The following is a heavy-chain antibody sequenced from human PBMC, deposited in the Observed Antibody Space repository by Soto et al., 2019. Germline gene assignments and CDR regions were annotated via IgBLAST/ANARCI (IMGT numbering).Heavy chain of an antibody. D-gene: IGHD2-15*01. Sequence: SETLSLTCAVYGGSSSGYYWSWIRQPPGKGLEWIGEINHSGSTNYNPSLKSRVTISVDTSKNQFSLKLSSVTAADTAVYYCARGILQNWFDPWGQGTLVTSPQ. V-gene: IGHV4-34*01. J-gene: IGHJ5*02. CDR2: INHSGST. CDR1: GGSSSGYY. CDR3: ARGILQNWFDP.